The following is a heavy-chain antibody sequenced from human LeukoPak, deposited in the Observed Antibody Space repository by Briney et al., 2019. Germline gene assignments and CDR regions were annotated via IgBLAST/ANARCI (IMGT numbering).Heavy chain of an antibody. Sequence: GGSLRLSCAASGFTFSSYAMHWVRQAPGKGLEWVAVISYDGSNKYYADSVKGRFTISRDNSKNTLYLQMNSLRAEDTAVYYCARGLSGGTLSDAFDIWGQGTMVTVSS. CDR1: GFTFSSYA. J-gene: IGHJ3*02. D-gene: IGHD2/OR15-2a*01. CDR2: ISYDGSNK. CDR3: ARGLSGGTLSDAFDI. V-gene: IGHV3-30*01.